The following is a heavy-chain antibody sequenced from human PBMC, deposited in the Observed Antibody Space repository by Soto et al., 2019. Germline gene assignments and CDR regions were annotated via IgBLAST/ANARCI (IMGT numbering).Heavy chain of an antibody. CDR1: GGSISSGAYS. Sequence: SETLSLTCTVSGGSISSGAYSWSWIRLPPGKRLEWIGYIYHRGTSNYNPSLKSRVTMSVDRSRNQFSLNLRSVTAADTAVYYCARTLDLGGSAGTNWFDPWGQGTLVTV. J-gene: IGHJ5*02. CDR2: IYHRGTS. V-gene: IGHV4-30-2*01. CDR3: ARTLDLGGSAGTNWFDP. D-gene: IGHD2-15*01.